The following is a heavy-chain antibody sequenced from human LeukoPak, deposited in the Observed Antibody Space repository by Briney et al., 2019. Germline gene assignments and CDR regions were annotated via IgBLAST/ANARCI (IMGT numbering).Heavy chain of an antibody. D-gene: IGHD5-12*01. CDR1: GFTFSSYW. CDR2: IKQDGSEK. V-gene: IGHV3-7*01. J-gene: IGHJ4*02. Sequence: PGGSLRLSCAASGFTFSSYWMSWVRQAPGKGLEWVANIKQDGSEKNYVDSVKGRFTISRDNAKNSLDLQMNSLRAEDTAVYYCARAGGYASSWACWGQGTLVTVSS. CDR3: ARAGGYASSWAC.